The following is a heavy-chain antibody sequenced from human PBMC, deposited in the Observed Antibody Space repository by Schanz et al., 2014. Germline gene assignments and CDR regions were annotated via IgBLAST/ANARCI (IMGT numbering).Heavy chain of an antibody. Sequence: EMQLLESGGGLIQPGGSLRLSCAASGFTFSTHAMNWVRQAPGKGLEWVSSISGDHRNTFYADSVKGRFTIARDNSKNTLYLQMNSLRAEDTAIYYCAKDAPYPFDLWGRGALITVSS. CDR2: ISGDHRNT. J-gene: IGHJ2*01. V-gene: IGHV3-23*01. CDR1: GFTFSTHA. CDR3: AKDAPYPFDL.